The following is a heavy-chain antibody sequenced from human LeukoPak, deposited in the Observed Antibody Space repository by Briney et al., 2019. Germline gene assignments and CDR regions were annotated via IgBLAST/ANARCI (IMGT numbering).Heavy chain of an antibody. D-gene: IGHD6-13*01. V-gene: IGHV5-51*01. CDR2: IYPGDSDT. CDR1: GYSFTSYW. J-gene: IGHJ5*02. Sequence: GESLKISCQGSGYSFTSYWIGWVRPLPGKGLEWMGIIYPGDSDTRYSPSFQGQVTISADKSISTAYLQWSSLKASDPAMYYCARLFSSWFLDPWGQGTLVTVSS. CDR3: ARLFSSWFLDP.